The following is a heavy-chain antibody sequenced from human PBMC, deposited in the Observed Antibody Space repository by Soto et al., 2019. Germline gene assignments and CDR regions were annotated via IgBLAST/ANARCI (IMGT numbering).Heavy chain of an antibody. Sequence: GGSLRLSCAASGFIFSSFGMHWVRQAPGKGLEWVAHIWYDGSNTYYADSVKGRFTVSRDNPRNTLYLQMNSLRAEDTAVYHCVRDLLGSGGHFDYWGQGAPVTVSS. CDR3: VRDLLGSGGHFDY. D-gene: IGHD7-27*01. CDR1: GFIFSSFG. CDR2: IWYDGSNT. V-gene: IGHV3-33*01. J-gene: IGHJ4*02.